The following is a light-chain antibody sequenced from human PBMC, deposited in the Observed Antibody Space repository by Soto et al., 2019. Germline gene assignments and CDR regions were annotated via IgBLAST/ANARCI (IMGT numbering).Light chain of an antibody. Sequence: QLVLTQPASVSGSPGQSITISCTGTSSDVGRYNYVSWYQQYPGKAPKLMIYDVSNRPSGVSNRFSGSKSGNTASLTISGLQAEDEAHYYCSSYTTSTTGVFGGGTKLTVL. V-gene: IGLV2-14*01. CDR3: SSYTTSTTGV. CDR2: DVS. J-gene: IGLJ3*02. CDR1: SSDVGRYNY.